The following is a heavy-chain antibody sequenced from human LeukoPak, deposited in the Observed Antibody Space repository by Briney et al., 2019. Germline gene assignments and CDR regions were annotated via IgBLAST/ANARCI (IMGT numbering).Heavy chain of an antibody. D-gene: IGHD1-26*01. CDR3: VTEVSGSFPT. CDR1: GFTFTNYG. Sequence: TGGSLRLSCAASGFTFTNYGIHWVRQAPGKGLEWVAVISYDGSNKYYADSVKGRFTISRDNSKNTLYLQMNSLKNEDTAVYDCVTEVSGSFPTWGQGTLVTVSS. V-gene: IGHV3-30*03. CDR2: ISYDGSNK. J-gene: IGHJ4*02.